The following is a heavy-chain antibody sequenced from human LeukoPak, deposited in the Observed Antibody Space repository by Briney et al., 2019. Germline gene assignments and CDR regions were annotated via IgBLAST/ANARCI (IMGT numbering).Heavy chain of an antibody. D-gene: IGHD4-17*01. CDR1: GFTFSSYE. J-gene: IGHJ5*02. Sequence: GGSLRLSCAASGFTFSSYEMNWVRQAPGKGLEWVSYISSSGSTIYYADSVKGRFTISRDNSKNTLYLQMNSLRAEDTAVYYCAKAMGYGDSNWFDPWGQGTLVTVSS. V-gene: IGHV3-48*03. CDR2: ISSSGSTI. CDR3: AKAMGYGDSNWFDP.